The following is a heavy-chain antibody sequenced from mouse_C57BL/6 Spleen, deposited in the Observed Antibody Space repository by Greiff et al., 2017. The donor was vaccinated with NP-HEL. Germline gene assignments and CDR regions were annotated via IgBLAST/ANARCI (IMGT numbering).Heavy chain of an antibody. CDR2: ISSGGDYI. V-gene: IGHV5-9-1*02. CDR1: GFTFSSYA. Sequence: DVKLVESGEGLVKPGGSLKLSCAASGFTFSSYAMSWVRQTPEKRLEWVAYISSGGDYIYYADTVKGRFTISRDNARNTLYLQMSSLKSEDTAMYYCTRDQGYGSRGYYYAMDYWGQGTSVTVSS. D-gene: IGHD1-1*01. J-gene: IGHJ4*01. CDR3: TRDQGYGSRGYYYAMDY.